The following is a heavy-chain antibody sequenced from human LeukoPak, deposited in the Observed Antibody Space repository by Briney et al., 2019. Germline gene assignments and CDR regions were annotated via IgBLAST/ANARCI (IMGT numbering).Heavy chain of an antibody. Sequence: GALKLFCSASGFPFRWYCMDWVRQASGKGVEWVAVISYDGSNKYYADSVKGRFTISRDNSKNTLYLQMNSLRAEDTAVYYCAKDPWGGYWGQGTLVTVSS. D-gene: IGHD3-16*01. J-gene: IGHJ4*02. CDR1: GFPFRWYC. CDR2: ISYDGSNK. CDR3: AKDPWGGY. V-gene: IGHV3-30*18.